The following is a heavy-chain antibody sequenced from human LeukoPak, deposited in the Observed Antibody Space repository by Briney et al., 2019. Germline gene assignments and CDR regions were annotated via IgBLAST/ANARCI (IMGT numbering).Heavy chain of an antibody. Sequence: SETLSLTCAVYGGSFSGYYWSWIRQPPGKGLEWSGEINHSGSTNYNPSLKSRVTISVDTSKNQFSLRLSSVTAADTAVYYCSGYDCSDGSCYRYYYYGMDVWGQGTTVTVSS. CDR2: INHSGST. V-gene: IGHV4-34*01. J-gene: IGHJ6*02. CDR3: SGYDCSDGSCYRYYYYGMDV. D-gene: IGHD2-15*01. CDR1: GGSFSGYY.